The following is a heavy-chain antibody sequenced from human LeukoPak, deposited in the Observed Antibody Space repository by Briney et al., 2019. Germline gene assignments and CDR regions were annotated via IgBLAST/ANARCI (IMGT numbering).Heavy chain of an antibody. D-gene: IGHD3-22*01. CDR2: ISYDGSNK. CDR3: AKENLNYYDSSGLYYFDY. Sequence: PGRSLRLSCAASGFTFSSYGMHWVRQAPGKGLEWVAVISYDGSNKYYADSVKGRFTISRDKSKNTLYLQMNSLRAEDTAVYYCAKENLNYYDSSGLYYFDYWGQGTLVTVSS. V-gene: IGHV3-30*18. CDR1: GFTFSSYG. J-gene: IGHJ4*02.